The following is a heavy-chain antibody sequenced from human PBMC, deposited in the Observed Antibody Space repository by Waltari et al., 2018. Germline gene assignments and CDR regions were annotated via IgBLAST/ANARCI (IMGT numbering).Heavy chain of an antibody. CDR3: TTRSYYYDSSGYYGAFDI. Sequence: EVQLVESGGGLVKPGGSLRLSCAASGFSFSTAWMSWVRQAPGKGLEWVGRIKSKTDGGTTDYAAPVKGRFTISRDYSKNTLYLQMNSLKTEDTAVYYCTTRSYYYDSSGYYGAFDIWGQGTMVTVSS. V-gene: IGHV3-15*01. D-gene: IGHD3-22*01. CDR2: IKSKTDGGTT. CDR1: GFSFSTAW. J-gene: IGHJ3*02.